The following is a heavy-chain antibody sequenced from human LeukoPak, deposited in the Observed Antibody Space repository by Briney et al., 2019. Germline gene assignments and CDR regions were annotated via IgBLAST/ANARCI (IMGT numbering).Heavy chain of an antibody. V-gene: IGHV4-59*08. CDR1: GGSISGSY. D-gene: IGHD3-10*01. J-gene: IGHJ6*02. CDR2: IYSSGST. CDR3: ARGFGEFPLYYYGMDV. Sequence: SEALSLTCSVSGGSISGSYWSWIRQPPGKELQWIGYIYSSGSTDYDPSLMSRVTISADTSKNQFFLKLGSVTAADTAVYYCARGFGEFPLYYYGMDVWGQGTTVTVSS.